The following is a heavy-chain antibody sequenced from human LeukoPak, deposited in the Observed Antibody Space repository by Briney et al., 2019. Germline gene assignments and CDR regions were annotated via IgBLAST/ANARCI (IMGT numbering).Heavy chain of an antibody. CDR3: AREPYYYDSSGYYSFRYYFDY. J-gene: IGHJ4*02. CDR1: GFTFSSYG. V-gene: IGHV3-33*01. D-gene: IGHD3-22*01. Sequence: GGSLRLSCAAAGFTFSSYGMHWVRQAPGKGLEWGAVIWYDGSNKYYADSVKGRFTSSRDNSKKTLYLQMNSLRAEDTAVYYCAREPYYYDSSGYYSFRYYFDYWGQGTLVTVSS. CDR2: IWYDGSNK.